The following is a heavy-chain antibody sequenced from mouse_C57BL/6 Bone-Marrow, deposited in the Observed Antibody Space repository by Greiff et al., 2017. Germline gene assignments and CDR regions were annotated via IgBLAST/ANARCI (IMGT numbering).Heavy chain of an antibody. Sequence: VQLQQSGPELVQPGASVKIPCKASGYTFTDYNMDWVKQSHGKSLEWIGDINPNNGGTIYNQKFKGKATLTVDKSSSTAYMELRSLTSGDTAVYYCARAGTWFAYWGQGTRVTVSA. V-gene: IGHV1-18*01. CDR1: GYTFTDYN. CDR2: INPNNGGT. CDR3: ARAGTWFAY. J-gene: IGHJ3*01. D-gene: IGHD4-1*01.